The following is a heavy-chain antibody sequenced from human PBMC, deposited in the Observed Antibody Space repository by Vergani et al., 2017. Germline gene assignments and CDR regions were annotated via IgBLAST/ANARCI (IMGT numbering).Heavy chain of an antibody. CDR3: ARVAPDDYLPDYYYYYMDV. CDR2: INTNTGNP. V-gene: IGHV7-4-1*02. D-gene: IGHD4-11*01. J-gene: IGHJ6*03. CDR1: GYTFTSYA. Sequence: QVQLVQSGAEVKKPGSSVKVSCKASGYTFTSYAMNWVRQAPGQGLEWMGWINTNTGNPTYAQGFTGRFVFSLDTSVSTAYLQISSLKAEDTAVYYCARVAPDDYLPDYYYYYMDVWGKGTTVTVSS.